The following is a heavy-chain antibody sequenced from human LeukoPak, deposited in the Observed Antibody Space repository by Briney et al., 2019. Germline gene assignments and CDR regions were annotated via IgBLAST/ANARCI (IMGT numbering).Heavy chain of an antibody. D-gene: IGHD3-22*01. CDR3: AREDRAQYYYDSSGPSPPIDY. CDR2: INPSGGST. V-gene: IGHV1-46*01. Sequence: ASVEVSCKASGYTFTSYYMHWVRQAPGQGLEWMGIINPSGGSTSYAQKFQGRVTMTRDTSTSTVYMELSSLRSEDTAVYYCAREDRAQYYYDSSGPSPPIDYWGQGTLVTVSS. CDR1: GYTFTSYY. J-gene: IGHJ4*02.